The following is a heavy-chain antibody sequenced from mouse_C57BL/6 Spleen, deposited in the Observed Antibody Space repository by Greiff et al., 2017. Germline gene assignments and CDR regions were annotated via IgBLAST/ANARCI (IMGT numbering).Heavy chain of an antibody. V-gene: IGHV14-4*01. CDR3: ASSDVYSNYAMDY. CDR1: GFNIKDYY. Sequence: EVKLMESGAELVRPGASVKLSCTASGFNIKDYYMHWVKQRPEQGLEWIGWIDPENGDTEYASKFQGKATITADTSSTTAYLQLSSLTSEDSAVYYCASSDVYSNYAMDYWGQGTSVTVSS. D-gene: IGHD2-5*01. CDR2: IDPENGDT. J-gene: IGHJ4*01.